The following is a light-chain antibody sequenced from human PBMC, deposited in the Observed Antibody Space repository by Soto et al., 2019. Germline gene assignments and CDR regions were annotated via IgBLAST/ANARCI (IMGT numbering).Light chain of an antibody. Sequence: DIQMTQSPSTLSASVGDRVTITCRASQSISIWLAWYQQKPGKAPKLLIYKASSLESGVPSRFSGSGSGTEFTLTISSLQPDDLATYYCQQYNTYLTFGGGTKVEIK. CDR2: KAS. CDR3: QQYNTYLT. V-gene: IGKV1-5*03. CDR1: QSISIW. J-gene: IGKJ4*01.